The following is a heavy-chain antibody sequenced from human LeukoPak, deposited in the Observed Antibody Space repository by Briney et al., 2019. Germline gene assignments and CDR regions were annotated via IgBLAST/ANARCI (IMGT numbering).Heavy chain of an antibody. CDR2: ISSSGSTI. CDR3: ARSGINMIWGWFDP. J-gene: IGHJ5*02. D-gene: IGHD3-22*01. Sequence: GGSLRLSCAASGFTFSNYYMSWIRQAPGKGLEWVSYISSSGSTIYYADSVKGRFTISRDNAKNSLYLQMNSLRAEDTAVYYCARSGINMIWGWFDPWGQGTLVTVSS. V-gene: IGHV3-11*01. CDR1: GFTFSNYY.